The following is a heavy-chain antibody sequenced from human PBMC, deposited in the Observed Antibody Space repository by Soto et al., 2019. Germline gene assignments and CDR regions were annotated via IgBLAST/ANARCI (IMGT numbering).Heavy chain of an antibody. CDR2: ISYTGSN. CDR1: GGSLSTGGYY. J-gene: IGHJ4*02. V-gene: IGHV4-31*03. D-gene: IGHD3-22*01. CDR3: ARASYYHNSGYCPNFAY. Sequence: QVQLQESGPGLVKPSQTLSLTCTVSGGSLSTGGYYWSWFRQHPGKGLEWIGYISYTGSNFYNPPLKRRVAISVDTSKDQFSLRLISVSAADTAVYFCARASYYHNSGYCPNFAYWGQGTLVTVST.